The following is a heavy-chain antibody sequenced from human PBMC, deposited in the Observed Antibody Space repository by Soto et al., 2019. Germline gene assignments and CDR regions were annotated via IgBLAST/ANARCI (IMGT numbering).Heavy chain of an antibody. Sequence: SVKVSCKASGGTFSSYAISWVRQAPGQGLEWMGGIIPIFGTANYAQKFQGRVTITADESTSTAYMELSSLRSEDTAVYYCARRNLRVYCSGGSCYSSEHYYYGMDVWGQGTTVTVSS. V-gene: IGHV1-69*13. CDR1: GGTFSSYA. D-gene: IGHD2-15*01. J-gene: IGHJ6*02. CDR2: IIPIFGTA. CDR3: ARRNLRVYCSGGSCYSSEHYYYGMDV.